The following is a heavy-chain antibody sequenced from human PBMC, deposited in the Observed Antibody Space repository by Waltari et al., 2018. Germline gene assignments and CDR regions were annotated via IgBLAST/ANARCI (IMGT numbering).Heavy chain of an antibody. CDR2: ISYDGSNK. J-gene: IGHJ4*02. CDR1: GFTFSSYA. Sequence: QVQLVESGGGVVQPGRSLRLSCAASGFTFSSYAMHWVRQAPGKGLEWVAVISYDGSNKYYADSVKGRFTISRDNSKNTLYLQMNSLRAEDTAVYYCARGDYDFWSAPRPFGYWGQGTLVTVSS. D-gene: IGHD3-3*01. CDR3: ARGDYDFWSAPRPFGY. V-gene: IGHV3-30-3*01.